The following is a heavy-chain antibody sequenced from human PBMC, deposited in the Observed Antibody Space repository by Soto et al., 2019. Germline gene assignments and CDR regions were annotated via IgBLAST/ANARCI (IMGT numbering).Heavy chain of an antibody. D-gene: IGHD5-18*01. Sequence: GGSLRLSCAASGFTFSSYGMHWVRQAPGKGLEWVAVISYDGSNKYYADSVKGRFTISRDNSKNTLYLQMNSLRAEDTAVYYCAKAETYIQLWLAPFDYWGQGTLVTVSS. CDR1: GFTFSSYG. J-gene: IGHJ4*02. V-gene: IGHV3-30*18. CDR2: ISYDGSNK. CDR3: AKAETYIQLWLAPFDY.